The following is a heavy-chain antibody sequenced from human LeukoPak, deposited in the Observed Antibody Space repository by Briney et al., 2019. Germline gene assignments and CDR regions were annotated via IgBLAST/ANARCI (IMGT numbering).Heavy chain of an antibody. CDR2: INPNSGGT. CDR1: GYTFTGCY. CDR3: ARMNREGNGASDI. D-gene: IGHD1-1*01. Sequence: ASVKVSCKASGYTFTGCYMHWVRQAPGQGLEWMGWINPNSGGTNYAQKFQGRVTMTRDTSISTAYMELSRLRSDDTAVYHCARMNREGNGASDIWGQGTMVTVSS. V-gene: IGHV1-2*02. J-gene: IGHJ3*02.